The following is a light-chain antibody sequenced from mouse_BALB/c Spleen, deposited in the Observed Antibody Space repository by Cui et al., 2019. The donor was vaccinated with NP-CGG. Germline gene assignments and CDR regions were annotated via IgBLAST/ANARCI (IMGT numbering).Light chain of an antibody. CDR3: ALWYSNHWV. CDR1: TGAVTTSNS. J-gene: IGLJ1*01. CDR2: GTN. Sequence: QAVVTQESALTPPPGETVTLTCRSSTGAVTTSNSANWVEEKPDHLFTGLIGGTNNRAPGVPARFSGSLIGDKAALTITGAQTEDEAIYFCALWYSNHWVFGGGTKLTVL. V-gene: IGLV1*01.